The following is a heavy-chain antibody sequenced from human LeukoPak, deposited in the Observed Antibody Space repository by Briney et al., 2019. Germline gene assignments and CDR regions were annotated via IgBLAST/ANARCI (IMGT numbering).Heavy chain of an antibody. D-gene: IGHD3-10*01. CDR1: GHTFSRFG. V-gene: IGHV1-18*01. J-gene: IGHJ6*03. CDR3: ARDGLLWFGEPSGYYYMDV. CDR2: ISTSTGNT. Sequence: GASVKVSCKASGHTFSRFGSNWVRQAPGQGLEWLGWISTSTGNTNYAQKLQGRVTMTTDTSTSTAYMELRSLRSDDTAVYYCARDGLLWFGEPSGYYYMDVWGKGTTVTVSS.